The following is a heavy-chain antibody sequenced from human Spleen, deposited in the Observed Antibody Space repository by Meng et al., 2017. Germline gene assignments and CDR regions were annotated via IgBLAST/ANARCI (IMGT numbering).Heavy chain of an antibody. J-gene: IGHJ4*02. CDR1: GFTFSGYW. D-gene: IGHD5-18*01. CDR2: INSGGSDT. Sequence: EVQLVESGGGLVQPGGSLRLSCAASGFTFSGYWMHWVRQAPGKGLVWVSRINSGGSDTNFADSVKGRFTISRDNAKNTLYLQMNSLRAEDTAVYYCARDYNYAPDYWGQGTLVTVSS. CDR3: ARDYNYAPDY. V-gene: IGHV3-74*01.